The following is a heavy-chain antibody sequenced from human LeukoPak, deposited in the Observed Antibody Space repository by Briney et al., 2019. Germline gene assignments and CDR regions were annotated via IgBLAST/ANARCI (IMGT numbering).Heavy chain of an antibody. CDR1: GGTFSSYA. V-gene: IGHV1-69*05. Sequence: SVKVSCKASGGTFSSYAISWVRQAPGPGLEWMGGIIPIFGTANYAQKFQGRVTITTDESTSTAYMELSSLRSEDTAVYYCASWLYYDILTGYYSGDAFDIWGQGTMVTVSS. D-gene: IGHD3-9*01. J-gene: IGHJ3*02. CDR2: IIPIFGTA. CDR3: ASWLYYDILTGYYSGDAFDI.